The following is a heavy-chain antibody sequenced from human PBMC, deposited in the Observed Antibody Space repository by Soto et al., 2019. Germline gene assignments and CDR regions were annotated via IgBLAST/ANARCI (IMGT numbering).Heavy chain of an antibody. D-gene: IGHD3-3*01. J-gene: IGHJ6*02. V-gene: IGHV4-30-4*01. CDR2: IYYSGST. CDR1: GGSISSGDYY. CDR3: ARVHDPRIYDFWSGTNV. Sequence: QVQLQESGPGLVKPSQTLSLTCTVSGGSISSGDYYWSWIRQPPGKGLEWIGYIYYSGSTYYNPSLKSRVTISVDTSKNQFSLKLSSVTAADTAVYYCARVHDPRIYDFWSGTNVWGQGTTVTVSS.